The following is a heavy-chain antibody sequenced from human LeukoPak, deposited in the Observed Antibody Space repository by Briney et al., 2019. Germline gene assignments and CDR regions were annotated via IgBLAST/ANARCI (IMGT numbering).Heavy chain of an antibody. CDR2: IYTSGST. CDR3: ARGYSSGWTFDY. J-gene: IGHJ4*02. V-gene: IGHV4-4*07. Sequence: SETLSLTCTVSGGSISNYYWSWIRQPAGKGLEWIGRIYTSGSTNYNPSLKSRVTMSVDTSKNQFSLKLSSVTAADTAVYYCARGYSSGWTFDYWGQGTLVTVSS. CDR1: GGSISNYY. D-gene: IGHD6-19*01.